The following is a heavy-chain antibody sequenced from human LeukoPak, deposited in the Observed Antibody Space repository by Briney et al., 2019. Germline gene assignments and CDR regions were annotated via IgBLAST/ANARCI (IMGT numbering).Heavy chain of an antibody. CDR3: ARGGYDILTGRQSWFDP. CDR1: GGSFSGYY. V-gene: IGHV4-34*01. D-gene: IGHD3-9*01. CDR2: INHSGST. Sequence: SETLSLTCAVYGGSFSGYYWSWIRQPPGKGLEWIGEINHSGSTNYNPSLKSRVTISVDTSKNQFSLKLSSVTAADTAVYYCARGGYDILTGRQSWFDPWGQGTLVTVSS. J-gene: IGHJ5*02.